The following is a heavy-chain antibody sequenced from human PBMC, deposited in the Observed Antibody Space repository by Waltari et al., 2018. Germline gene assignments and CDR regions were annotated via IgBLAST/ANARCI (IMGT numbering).Heavy chain of an antibody. J-gene: IGHJ6*02. V-gene: IGHV4-4*07. CDR2: IYTSGST. CDR3: AREYYYDSSGYSYYYGMDV. Sequence: QVQLQESGPGLVKPSETLSLTCTVSGGSISSYYWSWIRQPAGKGLEWIGRIYTSGSTNYNPSLKSRVTMSVDTSKTQFSLKLSSVTAADTAVYYCAREYYYDSSGYSYYYGMDVWGQGTTVTVSS. CDR1: GGSISSYY. D-gene: IGHD3-22*01.